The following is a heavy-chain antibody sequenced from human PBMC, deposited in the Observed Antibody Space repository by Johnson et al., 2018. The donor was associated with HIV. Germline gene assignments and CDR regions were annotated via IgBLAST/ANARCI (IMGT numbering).Heavy chain of an antibody. CDR2: INSDGSST. V-gene: IGHV3-74*01. J-gene: IGHJ3*02. D-gene: IGHD3-22*01. Sequence: VQLVESGGGLVQPGGSLRLSCAASGFTVSSNYMSWVRQAPGKGLEWVSRINSDGSSTSYADSVKGRFTISRDNSKNTVYLQMNSLRVEDTALYYCARDVGGGYYDFDMWGQGTMVTVSS. CDR1: GFTVSSNY. CDR3: ARDVGGGYYDFDM.